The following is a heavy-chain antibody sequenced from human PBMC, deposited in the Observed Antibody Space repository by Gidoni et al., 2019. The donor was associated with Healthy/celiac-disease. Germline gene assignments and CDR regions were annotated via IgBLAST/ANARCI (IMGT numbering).Heavy chain of an antibody. Sequence: QVQLQEAGPGLVKPAETLARNCTVSGGSVRRGSYYWSWSRQPPGKGLEWIGYIYYSGSTHYNPSLKRLVTISVYTSKNQFSLKLSSVPAADTAVYYCSRALEPWGLPSGCFVPWGPGPLFTVSS. CDR2: IYYSGST. CDR1: GGSVRRGSYY. V-gene: IGHV4-61*01. D-gene: IGHD1-26*01. J-gene: IGHJ5*02. CDR3: SRALEPWGLPSGCFVP.